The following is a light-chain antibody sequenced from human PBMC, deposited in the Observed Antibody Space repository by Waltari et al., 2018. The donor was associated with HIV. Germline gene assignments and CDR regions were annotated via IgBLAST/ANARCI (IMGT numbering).Light chain of an antibody. CDR3: QQLNSYRT. CDR1: QGISSY. V-gene: IGKV1-9*01. CDR2: AAS. J-gene: IGKJ1*01. Sequence: DIQLTQSPSFLSASVGDRVTITCRASQGISSYLAWYQQKPGKAPKLLIYAASTLQSGDPSRFSGSGSGTEFTLTISSLQPEDFATYYCQQLNSYRTFGQGTKVEIK.